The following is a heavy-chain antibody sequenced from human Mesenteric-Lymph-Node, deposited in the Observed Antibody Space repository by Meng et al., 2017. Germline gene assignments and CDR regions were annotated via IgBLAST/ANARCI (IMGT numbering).Heavy chain of an antibody. D-gene: IGHD4-17*01. J-gene: IGHJ3*02. V-gene: IGHV3-20*04. CDR1: GLGFDDYG. Sequence: GESLKISCAVSGLGFDDYGMSWVRQAPGKGLEWVSGINGNGDTTAYADSVKGRFTISRDNAKNSLHLQVNGLRDEDTAFYYCARGGMTTVTTVDAFDIWGQGTMVTVSS. CDR3: ARGGMTTVTTVDAFDI. CDR2: INGNGDTT.